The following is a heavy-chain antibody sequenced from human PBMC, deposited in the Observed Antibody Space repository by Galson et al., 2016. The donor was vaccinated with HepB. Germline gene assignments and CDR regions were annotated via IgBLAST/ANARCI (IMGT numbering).Heavy chain of an antibody. CDR3: ARVTSFLRNIGTLDL. J-gene: IGHJ3*01. D-gene: IGHD2/OR15-2a*01. CDR1: GFSFSDHY. V-gene: IGHV3-72*01. CDR2: IRKRSNGYTT. Sequence: SLRLSCAASGFSFSDHYMDWVRQAPGKGLEWVGRIRKRSNGYTTEYGASVKGRFSVSRDDSENSMYLQMDSLKSEDTAVYYCARVTSFLRNIGTLDLWGRGTLVNVPS.